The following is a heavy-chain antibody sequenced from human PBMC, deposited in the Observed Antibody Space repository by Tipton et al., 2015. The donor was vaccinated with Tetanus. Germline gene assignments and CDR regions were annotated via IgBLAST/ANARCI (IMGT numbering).Heavy chain of an antibody. Sequence: QLVQSGAEVQKPGASVKVSCKASGYSFTGFGISWVRQAPGQGLEWMGWISAYNGDTRYAQSLQDRLTMTTYTSTNTAYMELRSLRLGDTATYYCARASCHIVVARPLGYWGQGTLITVSS. CDR1: GYSFTGFG. CDR2: ISAYNGDT. V-gene: IGHV1-18*01. J-gene: IGHJ4*02. D-gene: IGHD2-21*01. CDR3: ARASCHIVVARPLGY.